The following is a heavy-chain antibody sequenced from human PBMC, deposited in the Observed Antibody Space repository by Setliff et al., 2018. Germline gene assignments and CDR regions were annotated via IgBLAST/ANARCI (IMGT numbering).Heavy chain of an antibody. CDR2: IHHSGTT. CDR1: GYSISSGSH. J-gene: IGHJ4*02. D-gene: IGHD6-19*01. Sequence: PSETLSLTCAVSGYSISSGSHWGWIRQPPGKGLEWIGSIHHSGTTLYNPSLTSRVTVSVDTSRNRFSLRLTSLTAADTAVYYCARAPIVSSGWTQYYFDYWGQGTLVTV. CDR3: ARAPIVSSGWTQYYFDY. V-gene: IGHV4-38-2*01.